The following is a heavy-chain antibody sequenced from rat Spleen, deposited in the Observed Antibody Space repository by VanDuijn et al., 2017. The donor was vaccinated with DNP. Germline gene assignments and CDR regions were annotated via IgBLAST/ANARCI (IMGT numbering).Heavy chain of an antibody. D-gene: IGHD1-5*01. CDR3: ARLGTQGFTY. J-gene: IGHJ3*01. CDR1: GYSITSNY. Sequence: EVRFQESGPGLVKPSQSLSLTCSVTGYSITSNYWNWIRKFPGNKLEWMGYINSAGSTNYNPSLKSRISITRDTSKNQFFLQVNSVTTEDTATYYCARLGTQGFTYWGQGTLVTVSS. CDR2: INSAGST. V-gene: IGHV3-3*01.